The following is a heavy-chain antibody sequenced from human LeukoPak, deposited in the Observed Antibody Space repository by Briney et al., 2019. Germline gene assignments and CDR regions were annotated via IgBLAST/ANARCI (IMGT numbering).Heavy chain of an antibody. D-gene: IGHD2-15*01. Sequence: SGPTLVNPTQTLTLTCTISGFSLSTRGMCVSWIRQSPGKGLEWLARIDWDDEKYYSTSLKTRLAISKDTSKSQVVLTMTNMDPEDTATYFCAREIVVIAATLYYFDSWGQGTLVTVSS. CDR2: IDWDDEK. CDR1: GFSLSTRGMC. V-gene: IGHV2-70*11. J-gene: IGHJ4*02. CDR3: AREIVVIAATLYYFDS.